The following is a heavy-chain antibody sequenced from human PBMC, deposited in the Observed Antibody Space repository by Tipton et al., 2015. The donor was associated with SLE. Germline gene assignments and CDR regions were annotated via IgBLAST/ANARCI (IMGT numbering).Heavy chain of an antibody. CDR2: ITWNSGSK. V-gene: IGHV3-9*01. CDR3: ASAGSLTQAYEN. Sequence: SLRLSCTASGFTFDDYAMHWVRQAPGKGLEGVSGITWNSGSKSYSDSVKGRFTISRDNAKNSLYLQMHSLRPEDTALYYCASAGSLTQAYENWGQGTMGTGSS. J-gene: IGHJ3*02. CDR1: GFTFDDYA.